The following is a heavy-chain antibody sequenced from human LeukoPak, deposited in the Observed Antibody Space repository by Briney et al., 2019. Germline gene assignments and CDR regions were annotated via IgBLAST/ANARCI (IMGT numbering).Heavy chain of an antibody. V-gene: IGHV3-64D*06. D-gene: IGHD2-21*02. CDR3: VKDPSAFRGHCGGDCYYI. CDR1: GFTFSSYA. CDR2: ISRNGGST. J-gene: IGHJ4*02. Sequence: GGSLRLSCSASGFTFSSYAMHWVRQAPGKGLEYVSSISRNGGSTYYADSVKGRFTISRDNSKNTLYLQMSSLSAEDTAVYYCVKDPSAFRGHCGGDCYYIWGQGTLVTVSS.